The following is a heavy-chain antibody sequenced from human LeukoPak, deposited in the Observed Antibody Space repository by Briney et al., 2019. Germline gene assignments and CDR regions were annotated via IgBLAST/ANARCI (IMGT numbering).Heavy chain of an antibody. J-gene: IGHJ4*02. CDR2: ISVNGDST. Sequence: GGSLRLSCAASGFTFSSYGLHWVRQAPGKGLEYVSGISVNGDSTYYADFVKGRFTISRDNSRNTLNLQMNSLRAEDTAVYYCARAVYYYDSSGYYLGYWGQGTLVTVSS. CDR3: ARAVYYYDSSGYYLGY. D-gene: IGHD3-22*01. CDR1: GFTFSSYG. V-gene: IGHV3-64*02.